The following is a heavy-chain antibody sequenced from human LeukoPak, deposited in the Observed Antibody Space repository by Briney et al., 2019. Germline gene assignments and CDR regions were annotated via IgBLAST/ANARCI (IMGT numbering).Heavy chain of an antibody. CDR3: AKQQGSGWAFDI. J-gene: IGHJ3*02. CDR1: GFTFSSYA. CDR2: IGGSGGTT. D-gene: IGHD6-19*01. V-gene: IGHV3-23*01. Sequence: GGSQRLSCAASGFTFSSYAMSWIRQAPGKGLEWIAAIGGSGGTTYYADSVKGRFTISRDNSKNTLFLQMNSLRAEDTAVYYCAKQQGSGWAFDIWGQGTMVTVSS.